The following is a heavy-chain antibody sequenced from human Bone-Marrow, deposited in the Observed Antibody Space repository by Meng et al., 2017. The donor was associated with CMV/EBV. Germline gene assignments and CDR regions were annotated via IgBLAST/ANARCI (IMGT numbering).Heavy chain of an antibody. J-gene: IGHJ6*02. Sequence: GGSLRLSCAASGFTFSSYWMHWVRQAPGKGLEWVSAISSSGTYTYYADSVKGRFTISRDNAKKSLYLQMNSLRAEDMSVYYCGRALVGGTGGTDVWGQGTTVTVSS. D-gene: IGHD1-26*01. CDR1: GFTFSSYW. CDR2: ISSSGTYT. V-gene: IGHV3-21*01. CDR3: GRALVGGTGGTDV.